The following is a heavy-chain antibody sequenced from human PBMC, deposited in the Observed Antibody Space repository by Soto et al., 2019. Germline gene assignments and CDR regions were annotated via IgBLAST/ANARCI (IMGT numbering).Heavy chain of an antibody. Sequence: QVQLVQSGAEEKKPGASVKVSCKASGYTFTSYAMHWVRQAPGQRLEWMGWINAGNGNTKYSQKFQGRVTITRDTAASTAYMELSSLIAEDTAVYYCARDLDTAMARVPLNYYYGMDVWGQGTTVTVSS. CDR1: GYTFTSYA. CDR3: ARDLDTAMARVPLNYYYGMDV. D-gene: IGHD5-18*01. J-gene: IGHJ6*02. CDR2: INAGNGNT. V-gene: IGHV1-3*05.